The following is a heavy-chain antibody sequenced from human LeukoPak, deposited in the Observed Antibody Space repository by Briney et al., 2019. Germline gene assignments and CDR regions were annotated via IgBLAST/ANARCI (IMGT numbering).Heavy chain of an antibody. Sequence: PGGSLRLSCAAPGFTFSSYWMHWVRQVPGKGLVWVSRINTDGNSTRYADSVKGRFTISRDNAKNTLYLQMNSLRAEDTAVYYCARVPLGEFKGFDPWGQGTLVTVSS. CDR3: ARVPLGEFKGFDP. V-gene: IGHV3-74*01. CDR1: GFTFSSYW. J-gene: IGHJ5*02. CDR2: INTDGNST. D-gene: IGHD3-10*01.